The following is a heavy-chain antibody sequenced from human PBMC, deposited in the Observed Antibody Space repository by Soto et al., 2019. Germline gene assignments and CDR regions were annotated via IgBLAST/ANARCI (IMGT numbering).Heavy chain of an antibody. Sequence: PGGSLRLSCAASGFTFSDYYMSWIRQAPGKGLVWVARIKSDGSGTIYADSVKGRLTISRDNAKTSLYLQMNSLRAEDTALYYCAKDRGSGSYAANYYYYGMDVWGQGTTVT. D-gene: IGHD3-10*01. V-gene: IGHV3-74*01. CDR2: IKSDGSGT. J-gene: IGHJ6*02. CDR1: GFTFSDYY. CDR3: AKDRGSGSYAANYYYYGMDV.